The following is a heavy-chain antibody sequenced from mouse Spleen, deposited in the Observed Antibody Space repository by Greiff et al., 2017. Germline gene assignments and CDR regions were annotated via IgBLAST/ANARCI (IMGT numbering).Heavy chain of an antibody. CDR1: GFSLTSYG. D-gene: IGHD2-10*02. CDR2: IWRGGST. V-gene: IGHV2-5-1*01. Sequence: QVQLQQSGPSLVQPSQSLSITCTVSGFSLTSYGVHWVRQSPGKGLEWLGVIWRGGSTDYNAAFMSRLSITKDNSKSQVFFKMNSLQADDTAIYYCAKKKEYGNYDYAMDYWGQGTSVTVSS. J-gene: IGHJ4*01. CDR3: AKKKEYGNYDYAMDY.